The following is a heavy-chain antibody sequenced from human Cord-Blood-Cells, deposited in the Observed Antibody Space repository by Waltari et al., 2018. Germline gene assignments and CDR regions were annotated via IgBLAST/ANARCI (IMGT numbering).Heavy chain of an antibody. J-gene: IGHJ6*02. D-gene: IGHD2-15*01. CDR3: ARESKYCSGGSCLYYYYGMDV. Sequence: QVQLQESGPGLVKPSQTLSLTCTVSGGSISSGGYYWSWIRQHPGKGLEWIGYIYYSGSTYYNPALKSRVTISVDTSKNQCSLKLSSVTAADTAVYYCARESKYCSGGSCLYYYYGMDVWGQGTTVTVSS. CDR2: IYYSGST. CDR1: GGSISSGGYY. V-gene: IGHV4-31*03.